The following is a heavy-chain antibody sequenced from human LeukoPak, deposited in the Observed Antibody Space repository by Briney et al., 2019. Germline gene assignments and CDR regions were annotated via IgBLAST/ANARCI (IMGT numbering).Heavy chain of an antibody. D-gene: IGHD4-17*01. V-gene: IGHV3-33*01. CDR1: GFTFSSYG. CDR3: ARDLAKVYGDYDNWFDP. CDR2: IWYDGSNK. Sequence: GGSLRLSCAASGFTFSSYGMHWVRQAPGKGLEWVAVIWYDGSNKYYADSVKGRFTISRDNSKNTLYLQMNSLRAEDTAVYYCARDLAKVYGDYDNWFDPWGQGTLVTVSS. J-gene: IGHJ5*02.